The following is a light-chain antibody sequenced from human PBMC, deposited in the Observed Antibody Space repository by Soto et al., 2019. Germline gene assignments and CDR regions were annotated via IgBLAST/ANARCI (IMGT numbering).Light chain of an antibody. Sequence: EIVLTQSPATLSLSPGERATLSCRASQIVSTYLAWYQHKPGQAPNVLIYDASNRATGIPARFSGSGSGTYFTLTISSLEPEDFAVYYCQKRSNWPIFGAGTKVEIK. V-gene: IGKV3-11*01. CDR1: QIVSTY. CDR3: QKRSNWPI. J-gene: IGKJ4*01. CDR2: DAS.